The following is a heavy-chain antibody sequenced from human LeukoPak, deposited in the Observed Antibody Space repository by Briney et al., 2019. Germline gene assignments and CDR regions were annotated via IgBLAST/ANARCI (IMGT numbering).Heavy chain of an antibody. CDR2: IYYSGAT. Sequence: SETLSLTCTVSGGSISTYYWSWIRQPPGKGLEWIGYIYYSGATDYNPSLKSRVTISVDTSKNEFSLKLSSVTAADTALYYCARRTVTNGWFRIDYWGQGSLVIVSS. CDR3: ARRTVTNGWFRIDY. V-gene: IGHV4-59*08. D-gene: IGHD6-19*01. CDR1: GGSISTYY. J-gene: IGHJ4*02.